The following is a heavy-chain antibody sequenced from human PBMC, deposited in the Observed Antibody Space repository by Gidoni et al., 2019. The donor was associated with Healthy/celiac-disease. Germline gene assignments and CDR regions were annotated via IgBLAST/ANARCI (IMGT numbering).Heavy chain of an antibody. D-gene: IGHD3-3*01. CDR2: ISSSGRTI. V-gene: IGHV3-11*01. CDR3: AGPRPQRFLETAHCFDP. Sequence: SGGGLGKPGGYIRLSRAASGLTVSDDYMSTIRQAPGKWLEWVSYISSSGRTIYYAVSVNCLFTISRANAKHSLFLHMHSLRADHTAVHFGAGPRPQRFLETAHCFDPWGHGTLVTVSS. J-gene: IGHJ5*02. CDR1: GLTVSDDY.